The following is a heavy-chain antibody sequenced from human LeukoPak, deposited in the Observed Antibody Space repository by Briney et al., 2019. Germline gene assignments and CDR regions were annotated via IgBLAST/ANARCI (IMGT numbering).Heavy chain of an antibody. CDR3: AKDGVAGKFDYYYMDV. V-gene: IGHV3-30*02. CDR2: IRYDGSNK. J-gene: IGHJ6*03. Sequence: GGSLRLSCAASGFTFSSYGMHWVRQAPGKGLEWVAFIRYDGSNKYYADSVKGRFTISRDNSKNTLYLQMNSLRAEDTAVYYCAKDGVAGKFDYYYMDVWGKGTTVTVSS. D-gene: IGHD6-19*01. CDR1: GFTFSSYG.